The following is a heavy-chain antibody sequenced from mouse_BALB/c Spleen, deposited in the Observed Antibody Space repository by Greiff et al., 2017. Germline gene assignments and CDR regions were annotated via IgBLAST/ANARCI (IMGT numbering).Heavy chain of an antibody. V-gene: IGHV5-12-2*01. CDR1: GFTFSSYT. CDR2: ISNGGGST. J-gene: IGHJ3*01. D-gene: IGHD2-12*01. Sequence: EVMLVESGGGLVQPGGSLKLSCAASGFTFSSYTMSWVRQTPEKRLEWVAYISNGGGSTYYPDTVKGRFTISRDNAKNTLYLQMSSLKSEDTAMYYCARSLYSEFAYWGQGTLVTVSA. CDR3: ARSLYSEFAY.